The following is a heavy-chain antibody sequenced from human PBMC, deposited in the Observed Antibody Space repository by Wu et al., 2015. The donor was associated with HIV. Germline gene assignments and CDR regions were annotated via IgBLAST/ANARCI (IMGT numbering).Heavy chain of an antibody. J-gene: IGHJ3*01. Sequence: QVQLVQSGAEVKKPGSSVKVSCKASGGTFRNYAINWVRQAPGQGLEWMGYINANGGGTNYAPRFQGRVTLSRDTYTTTVYMELRGLTSEDTATYYCAKPIAAWPMRAYDVWGQGTLIIVSS. CDR2: INANGGGT. CDR1: GGTFRNYA. V-gene: IGHV1/OR15-1*04. D-gene: IGHD6-25*01. CDR3: AKPIAAWPMRAYDV.